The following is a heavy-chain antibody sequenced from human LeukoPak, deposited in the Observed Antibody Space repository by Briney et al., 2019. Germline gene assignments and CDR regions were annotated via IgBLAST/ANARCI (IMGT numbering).Heavy chain of an antibody. CDR2: IYYSGST. V-gene: IGHV4-39*01. J-gene: IGHJ4*02. CDR1: GGSISNSNNY. Sequence: SETLSLTCTVSGGSISNSNNYWGWIRQPPGKGLEWIGSIYYSGSTYYNPSLKSRVTISVDTSKNQFSLKLSSVTAADTAVYYCARHWEASSWYVDYWGQGTLVTVSS. CDR3: ARHWEASSWYVDY. D-gene: IGHD6-13*01.